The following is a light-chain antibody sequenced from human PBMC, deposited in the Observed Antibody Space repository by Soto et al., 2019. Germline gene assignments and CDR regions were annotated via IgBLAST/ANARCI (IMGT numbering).Light chain of an antibody. CDR2: GAS. CDR1: QSLNTR. J-gene: IGKJ1*01. V-gene: IGKV1-5*01. CDR3: QQCHRYLT. Sequence: DIQLTQSPSTLSASVGDRVTLTCRASQSLNTRLAWYQQKPGKAPKLLISGASSLQSGVPSRFSGSASGTEFTLTISSLQPDDIATYYCQQCHRYLTFGQGTKVDI.